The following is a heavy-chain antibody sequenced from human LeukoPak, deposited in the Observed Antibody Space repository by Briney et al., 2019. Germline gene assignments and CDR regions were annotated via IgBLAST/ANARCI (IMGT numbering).Heavy chain of an antibody. J-gene: IGHJ4*02. D-gene: IGHD3-22*01. V-gene: IGHV3-23*01. CDR2: ISGSGGST. Sequence: GGSLRLSCAASGFTFSSYAMSWVRQAPGKGLEWVSAISGSGGSTYYADPVKGRFTISRDNSKNTLYLQMNSLRAEDTAVYYCAKDSGYYDSSGYSSLFDYWGQRTLVTVSS. CDR1: GFTFSSYA. CDR3: AKDSGYYDSSGYSSLFDY.